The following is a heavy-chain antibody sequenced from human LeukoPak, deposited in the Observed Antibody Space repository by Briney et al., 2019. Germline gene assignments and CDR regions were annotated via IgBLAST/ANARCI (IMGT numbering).Heavy chain of an antibody. CDR3: ARGLANWGSYYFDY. J-gene: IGHJ4*02. V-gene: IGHV3-48*02. CDR1: GFTFSSYS. Sequence: PGGSLRLSCAASGFTFSSYSMNWVRQAPGKGLEWVSYISSSSSTIYYADSVKGRFTISRDNAKNSLYLQMNSLRDEDTAVYYCARGLANWGSYYFDYWGQGTLVTVFS. CDR2: ISSSSSTI. D-gene: IGHD7-27*01.